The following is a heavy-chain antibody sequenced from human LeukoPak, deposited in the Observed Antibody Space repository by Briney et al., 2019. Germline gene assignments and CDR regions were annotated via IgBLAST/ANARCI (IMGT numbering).Heavy chain of an antibody. Sequence: ASVKVSCKASGYTFTGYYMHWVRQAPGQGLEWMGWINPNSGGTNYARKFQGRVTMTRDTSISTAYMELSRLRSDDTAVYYCARDSGAPVDAFDIWGQGTMVTVSS. J-gene: IGHJ3*02. V-gene: IGHV1-2*02. D-gene: IGHD6-19*01. CDR1: GYTFTGYY. CDR2: INPNSGGT. CDR3: ARDSGAPVDAFDI.